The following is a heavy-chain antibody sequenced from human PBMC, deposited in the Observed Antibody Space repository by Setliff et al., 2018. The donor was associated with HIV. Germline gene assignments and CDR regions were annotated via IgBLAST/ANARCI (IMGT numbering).Heavy chain of an antibody. CDR3: ARGLRAYLGY. D-gene: IGHD1-26*01. J-gene: IGHJ4*02. CDR2: IDPKSGNT. V-gene: IGHV1-8*01. CDR1: EYTSASYV. Sequence: ASVKVSCKTAEYTSASYVINWVRQAAGQGLEWMGWIDPKSGNTGYAQEFQGRVTMTRNTSISTAYMELISLTSDDTAIYFCARGLRAYLGYWGQGTLVTVS.